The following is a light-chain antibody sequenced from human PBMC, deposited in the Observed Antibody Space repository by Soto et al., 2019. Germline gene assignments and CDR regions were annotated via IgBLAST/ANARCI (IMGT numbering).Light chain of an antibody. Sequence: DIPMTQSPSSLSASVGDRVTINCRASQNINTHLNWYQQKPGQAPKLLILAASSLESGVPSRFSGSGSGTDFTLSISTVQIEDFATYYCQQSYSFPLTFGGGTKVDIK. CDR3: QQSYSFPLT. J-gene: IGKJ4*01. CDR1: QNINTH. V-gene: IGKV1-39*01. CDR2: AAS.